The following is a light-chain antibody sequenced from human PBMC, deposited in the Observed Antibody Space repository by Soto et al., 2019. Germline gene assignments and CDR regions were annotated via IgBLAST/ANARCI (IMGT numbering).Light chain of an antibody. J-gene: IGLJ3*02. CDR2: LNSDGSH. CDR3: QAWGTGIRV. V-gene: IGLV4-69*01. CDR1: SGHSSYA. Sequence: QLVLTQSPSASASLGASVKLTCTLSSGHSSYAIAWHQQQPEKGPRYLMKLNSDGSHSKGDGIPDRFSGSSSGAERYLTISSLQSEEEADYYCQAWGTGIRVFGGGTKLTFL.